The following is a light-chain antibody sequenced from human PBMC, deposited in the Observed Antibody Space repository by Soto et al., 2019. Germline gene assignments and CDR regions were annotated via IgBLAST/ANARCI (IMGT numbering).Light chain of an antibody. V-gene: IGKV3-20*01. Sequence: EFALTQSPGTLSLSPGARATLSCRASQSIANDYLTWYQQKPGQAPRVLIYDASTRATGIPDRFSGSGSGTDFTLTISRLEPEDFAVYYCQFYGDPSKTFGQGTKVDI. J-gene: IGKJ1*01. CDR3: QFYGDPSKT. CDR2: DAS. CDR1: QSIANDY.